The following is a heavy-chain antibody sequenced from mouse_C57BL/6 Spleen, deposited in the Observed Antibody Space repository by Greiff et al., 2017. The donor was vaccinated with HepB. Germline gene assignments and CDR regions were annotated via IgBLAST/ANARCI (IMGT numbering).Heavy chain of an antibody. V-gene: IGHV5-4*03. D-gene: IGHD4-1*01. J-gene: IGHJ3*01. Sequence: DVKLVESGGGLVKPGGSLKLSCAASGFTFSSYAMSWVRQTPEKRLEWVATISDGGSYTYYPDNVKGRFTISRDNAKNNLYLQMSHLKSEDTAMYYCVPNWDVGAWFAYWGQGTLVTVSA. CDR3: VPNWDVGAWFAY. CDR1: GFTFSSYA. CDR2: ISDGGSYT.